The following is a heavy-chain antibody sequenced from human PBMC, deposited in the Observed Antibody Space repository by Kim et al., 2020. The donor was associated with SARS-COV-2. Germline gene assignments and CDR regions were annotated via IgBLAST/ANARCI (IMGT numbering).Heavy chain of an antibody. CDR2: IRSKANSYAT. J-gene: IGHJ4*02. V-gene: IGHV3-73*01. CDR3: TRRMTTAEN. D-gene: IGHD4-17*01. Sequence: GGSLRLSCAASGFTFSGSAMHWVRQASGKGLEWVGRIRSKANSYATAYAASVKGRFTISRDDSKNTAYLQMNSLKTEDTAVYYCTRRMTTAENWGQGTLVTVSS. CDR1: GFTFSGSA.